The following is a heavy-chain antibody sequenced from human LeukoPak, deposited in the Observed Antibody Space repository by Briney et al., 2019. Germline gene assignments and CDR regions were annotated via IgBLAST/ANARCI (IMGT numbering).Heavy chain of an antibody. CDR2: IQNKVDGGET. D-gene: IGHD6-19*01. V-gene: IGHV3-15*01. J-gene: IGHJ3*02. CDR3: TREGRDSSGWYGALDI. CDR1: GFTFSSYW. Sequence: GGSLRLSCSASGFTFSSYWLTWVRQAPGKGLEWVGRIQNKVDGGETDYPAPVKGRFTISRDDSEDTLYLQMNSLKTEDTGVYYCTREGRDSSGWYGALDIWGQGTMVTVSS.